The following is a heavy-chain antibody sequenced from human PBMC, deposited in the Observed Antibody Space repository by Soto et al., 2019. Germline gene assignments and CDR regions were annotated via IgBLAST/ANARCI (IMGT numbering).Heavy chain of an antibody. Sequence: GGSLRLSCAASGFTFSSYGMHWVRQAPGKGLEWVAVISYDGSNKYYADSVKGRFTISRDNSKNTLYLQMNSLRAEDTAVYYCAKDLGIAVACDYWGQGTLVTVSS. J-gene: IGHJ4*02. CDR3: AKDLGIAVACDY. D-gene: IGHD6-19*01. V-gene: IGHV3-30*18. CDR2: ISYDGSNK. CDR1: GFTFSSYG.